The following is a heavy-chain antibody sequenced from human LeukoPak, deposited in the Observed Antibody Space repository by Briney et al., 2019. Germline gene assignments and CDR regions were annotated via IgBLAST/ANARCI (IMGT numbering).Heavy chain of an antibody. D-gene: IGHD3-3*01. Sequence: PGGSLRLSCAASGFTFSSYSMNWVRQAPGKGLEWVSSISSSSSYIYYADSVKGRFTISRDNAKNSLYLQMNSLRAEDTAVYYCASDSYYDFWSGPPRGMDVWGKGTTVTVSS. CDR3: ASDSYYDFWSGPPRGMDV. J-gene: IGHJ6*03. CDR2: ISSSSSYI. V-gene: IGHV3-21*01. CDR1: GFTFSSYS.